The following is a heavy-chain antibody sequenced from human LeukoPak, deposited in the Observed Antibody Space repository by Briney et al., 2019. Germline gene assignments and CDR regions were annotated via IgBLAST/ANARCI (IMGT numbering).Heavy chain of an antibody. CDR1: GFPFLEYS. D-gene: IGHD3-10*01. J-gene: IGHJ5*02. CDR2: IRIDSGNT. V-gene: IGHV3-48*01. CDR3: VKSPTTGSVSYWSSGKNYWFDT. Sequence: GGSLRLSCTASGFPFLEYSMNWVRQAPGKGLEWISYIRIDSGNTKYAESVKGRFTISRDNSKNTLYLQMNSLRVDDTAVYYCVKSPTTGSVSYWSSGKNYWFDTWGQGTLVTVSS.